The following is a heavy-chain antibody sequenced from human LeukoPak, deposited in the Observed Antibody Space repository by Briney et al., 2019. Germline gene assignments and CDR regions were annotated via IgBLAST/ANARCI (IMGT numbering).Heavy chain of an antibody. CDR2: IYTSGST. J-gene: IGHJ5*02. D-gene: IGHD1-7*01. CDR1: GGSISSYY. CDR3: ARMGLTGTTGNWFDP. V-gene: IGHV4-4*09. Sequence: SETLSLTCTVSGGSISSYYWSWIRQPPGKGLEWIGYIYTSGSTNYNPSLKSRVTISVDTSKNQFSLKLSSVTAADTAVYYCARMGLTGTTGNWFDPRGQGTLVTVSS.